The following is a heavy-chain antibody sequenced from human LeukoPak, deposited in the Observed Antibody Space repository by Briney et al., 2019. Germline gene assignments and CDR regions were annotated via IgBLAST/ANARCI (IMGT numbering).Heavy chain of an antibody. Sequence: GSLRLSCAASGFTFSSYSMNWVRQAPGKGLEWVSSISSSSSYIYYADSVKGRFTISRDNAKNSLYLQMNSLRAEDTAVYYCARDGIAVAGATWGQGTLVTVSS. CDR3: ARDGIAVAGAT. CDR2: ISSSSSYI. V-gene: IGHV3-21*01. D-gene: IGHD6-19*01. CDR1: GFTFSSYS. J-gene: IGHJ4*02.